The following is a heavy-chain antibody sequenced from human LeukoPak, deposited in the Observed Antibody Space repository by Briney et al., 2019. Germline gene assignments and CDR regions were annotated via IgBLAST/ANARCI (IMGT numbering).Heavy chain of an antibody. CDR2: ISGSGGST. CDR1: GFTFSSYA. J-gene: IGHJ4*02. CDR3: AKAGDSSGYYPYDDY. V-gene: IGHV3-23*01. D-gene: IGHD3-22*01. Sequence: GGSLRLSCAASGFTFSSYAMSWVRQAPGKGLEWVSAISGSGGSTYYADSVKGRFTISRDNSKNTLYLQMNSLRAEDTAVYYCAKAGDSSGYYPYDDYWGQGTLVTASS.